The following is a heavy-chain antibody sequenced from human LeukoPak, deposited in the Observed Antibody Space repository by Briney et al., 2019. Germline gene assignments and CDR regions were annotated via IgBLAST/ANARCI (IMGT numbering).Heavy chain of an antibody. J-gene: IGHJ4*02. Sequence: PSETLSLTCTVSGGSISSYYWSWIRQPPGKGLEWIGYIYYSGSTNYSPSLKSRVTISVDTSKNQFSLRLTSVTAADTAVYYCAREGEGGSGSYYYWGQGTLVTVSS. CDR1: GGSISSYY. V-gene: IGHV4-59*12. D-gene: IGHD3-10*01. CDR3: AREGEGGSGSYYY. CDR2: IYYSGST.